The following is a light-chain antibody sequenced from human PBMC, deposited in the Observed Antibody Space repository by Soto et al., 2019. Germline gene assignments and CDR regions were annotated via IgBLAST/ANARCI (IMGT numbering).Light chain of an antibody. V-gene: IGKV3-15*01. CDR2: GAS. J-gene: IGKJ1*01. CDR3: QQYNTWPQ. CDR1: QSVSSN. Sequence: EIVMTQSPATLSVSPGERATLSCRVSQSVSSNLAWYQQKPGQAPRLLIYGASNRATGIPNGFSGSGSGTEFTLTISGLQSEDFTVYYCQQYNTWPQFGQGTKVEIK.